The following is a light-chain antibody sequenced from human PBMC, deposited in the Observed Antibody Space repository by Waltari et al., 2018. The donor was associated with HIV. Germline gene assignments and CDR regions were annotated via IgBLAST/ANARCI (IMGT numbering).Light chain of an antibody. J-gene: IGLJ1*01. CDR1: TLSNQY. CDR3: QSADNSGTYV. Sequence: SYDLIQPPSVSVSPGQTARITCSGDTLSNQYSYWYQQKSGQAPVLVIFRDIERPSGIPERFSGSRSGATVTLTISGVQAEDEADYYCQSADNSGTYVFATGTQVTVL. V-gene: IGLV3-25*03. CDR2: RDI.